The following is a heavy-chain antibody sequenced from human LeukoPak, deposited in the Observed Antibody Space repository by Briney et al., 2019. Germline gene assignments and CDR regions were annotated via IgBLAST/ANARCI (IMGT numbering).Heavy chain of an antibody. D-gene: IGHD6-19*01. CDR2: ISGSGGST. CDR3: AKVASRVAVAGDGRVDY. V-gene: IGHV3-23*01. Sequence: GGSLRLSCAASGFTFSSYAMSWVRQTPGKGLEWVSAISGSGGSTYYADSVKGRFTISRDNSKNTLYLQMNSLRAEDTAVYYCAKVASRVAVAGDGRVDYWGQGTLVTVSS. J-gene: IGHJ4*02. CDR1: GFTFSSYA.